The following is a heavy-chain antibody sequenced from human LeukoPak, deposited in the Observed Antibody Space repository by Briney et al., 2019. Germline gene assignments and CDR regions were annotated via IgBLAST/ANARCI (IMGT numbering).Heavy chain of an antibody. Sequence: GGSLRLSCAASGFTFSSYEMNWVRQAPGKGLEWVSYISSSGSTIYYADSVKGRFTISRDNSKNTLYLQMNSLRAEDTAVYYCAKPWGSGWYRWFDPWGQGTLVTVSS. J-gene: IGHJ5*02. CDR3: AKPWGSGWYRWFDP. CDR2: ISSSGSTI. D-gene: IGHD6-19*01. CDR1: GFTFSSYE. V-gene: IGHV3-48*03.